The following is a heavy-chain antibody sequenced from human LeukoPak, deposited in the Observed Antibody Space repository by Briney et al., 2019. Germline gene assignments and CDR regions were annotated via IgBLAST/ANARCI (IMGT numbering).Heavy chain of an antibody. J-gene: IGHJ4*02. CDR1: GFTFSSYS. Sequence: GGSLRLSCSASGFTFSSYSMDWVRQAPGKGPEYVSGINNNGGATQYVDSVKGRFTISRDNSKNAVYLQMSSLRPEDTAVYYCVKAKVGATFDSWGQGTLVTVSS. V-gene: IGHV3-64D*06. CDR3: VKAKVGATFDS. D-gene: IGHD1-26*01. CDR2: INNNGGAT.